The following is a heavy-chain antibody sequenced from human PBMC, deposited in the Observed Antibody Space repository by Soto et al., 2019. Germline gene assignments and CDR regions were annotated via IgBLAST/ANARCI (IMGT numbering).Heavy chain of an antibody. CDR1: GGSISSGGYY. CDR3: ARGPGTMAKIAY. D-gene: IGHD3-10*01. V-gene: IGHV4-31*03. Sequence: QVQLQESGPGLVKPSQTLSLTCTVSGGSISSGGYYWSWIRQHPGKGLEWVGYIYYSGSTYSNPSLKSRVTISVDTSKHQFSLKLSSVTAADTAVYYCARGPGTMAKIAYWGQGTLVTVSS. J-gene: IGHJ4*02. CDR2: IYYSGST.